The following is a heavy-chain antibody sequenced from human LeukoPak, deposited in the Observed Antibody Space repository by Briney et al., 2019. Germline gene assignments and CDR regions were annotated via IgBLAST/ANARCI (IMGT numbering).Heavy chain of an antibody. CDR2: ISGSGGST. CDR3: ANPTIHSGSYY. V-gene: IGHV3-23*01. Sequence: GGSLRLSCAASGFTFSSYAMSWVRQAPGKGLEWVSAISGSGGSTYYADSVKGRFTISRDNSKNTLYLQMNSLRAEDTAVYYCANPTIHSGSYYWGQGTLVTVSS. J-gene: IGHJ4*02. CDR1: GFTFSSYA. D-gene: IGHD1-26*01.